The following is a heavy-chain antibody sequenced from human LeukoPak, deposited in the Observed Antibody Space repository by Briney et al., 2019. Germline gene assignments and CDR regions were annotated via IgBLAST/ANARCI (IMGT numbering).Heavy chain of an antibody. Sequence: GASVKVSCKASGCTFTDYYLHWVRQAPGQGLEWMGWIKPNSGGTNYAHKFQGRVTMTRDTSLNTAYMELNRLISDDTAVYYCARVGQWLVENDWFDPWGQGTLVTVSS. V-gene: IGHV1-2*02. CDR1: GCTFTDYY. CDR3: ARVGQWLVENDWFDP. CDR2: IKPNSGGT. J-gene: IGHJ5*02. D-gene: IGHD6-19*01.